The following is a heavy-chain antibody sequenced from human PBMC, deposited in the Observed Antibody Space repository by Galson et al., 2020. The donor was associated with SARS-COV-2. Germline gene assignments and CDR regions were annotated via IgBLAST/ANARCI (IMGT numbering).Heavy chain of an antibody. V-gene: IGHV7-4-1*02. J-gene: IGHJ6*02. CDR1: GYTFTSYA. D-gene: IGHD6-19*01. Sequence: GESLKISCKASGYTFTSYAMNWVRQATGQGLEWMGWINTNTGNPTYAQGFTGRFVFSLDTSVSTAYLQISSLKAEDTAVYYCARDMVAVAVTGYYYYGMDVWGQGTTVTVSS. CDR2: INTNTGNP. CDR3: ARDMVAVAVTGYYYYGMDV.